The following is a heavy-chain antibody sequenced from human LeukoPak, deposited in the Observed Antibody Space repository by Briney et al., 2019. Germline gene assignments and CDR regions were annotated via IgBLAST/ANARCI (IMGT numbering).Heavy chain of an antibody. D-gene: IGHD6-19*01. CDR1: GFTFSSYA. Sequence: TGGSLRLSCAASGFTFSSYAMSWVRQAPGKGLEWVSAISGSGGSTYYADSVKGRFTISRDNSKNTLYLQMNSLRAEDTAVYYCAKQAASGWYENWFDPWGQGTLVTVSS. CDR3: AKQAASGWYENWFDP. CDR2: ISGSGGST. J-gene: IGHJ5*02. V-gene: IGHV3-23*01.